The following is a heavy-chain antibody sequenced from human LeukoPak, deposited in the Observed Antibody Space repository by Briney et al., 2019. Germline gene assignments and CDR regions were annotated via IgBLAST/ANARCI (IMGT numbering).Heavy chain of an antibody. Sequence: GGSRRLSCAASGFTFSSYWMNWARQAPGKGLEWVASINHNGNVNYYVDSVKGRFTISRDNAKNSLYLQMSNMRAEDTAVYFCARGGGLDVWGQGATVTVSS. CDR1: GFTFSSYW. V-gene: IGHV3-7*03. D-gene: IGHD3-16*01. CDR3: ARGGGLDV. J-gene: IGHJ6*02. CDR2: INHNGNVN.